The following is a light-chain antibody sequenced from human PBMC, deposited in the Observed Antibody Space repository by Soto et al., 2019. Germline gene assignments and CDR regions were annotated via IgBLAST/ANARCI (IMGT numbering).Light chain of an antibody. CDR3: QSSDSSLSGSV. CDR1: SSNIGAGYD. J-gene: IGLJ2*01. V-gene: IGLV1-40*01. Sequence: QPVLTQPPSVSGAPGQRVTISCTGSSSNIGAGYDVHWYQQLPGTAPKLLIYGNSNRPSGVPDRFSGSKSGTSASLAITGRQAEDEDDYYCQSSDSSLSGSVFGGGTKLTVL. CDR2: GNS.